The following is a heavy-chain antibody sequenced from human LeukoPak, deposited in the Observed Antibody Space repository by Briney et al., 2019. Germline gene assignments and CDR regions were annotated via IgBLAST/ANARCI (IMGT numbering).Heavy chain of an antibody. CDR1: GGSISSYY. CDR3: ARGPPALAVAGTLLYYFDY. CDR2: IYTSGST. D-gene: IGHD6-19*01. Sequence: SETLSLTCTVSGGSISSYYWSWIWQPAGKGLEWIGRIYTSGSTNYNPSLKSRVTISVDKSKNQFSLKLSSVTAADTAVYYCARGPPALAVAGTLLYYFDYWGQGTLVTVSS. J-gene: IGHJ4*02. V-gene: IGHV4-4*07.